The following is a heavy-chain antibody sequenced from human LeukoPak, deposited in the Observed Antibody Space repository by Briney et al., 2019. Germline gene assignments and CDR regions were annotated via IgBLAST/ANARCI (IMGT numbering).Heavy chain of an antibody. CDR3: ARVNINNWHSCDY. D-gene: IGHD1-1*01. V-gene: IGHV4-4*02. CDR1: GGSISSNNW. CDR2: IYHSGSP. Sequence: SETLSLTCAVSGGSISSNNWWGWVRQPPGKGLEWIGEIYHSGSPNYNPSLKSRVTISADKSRNHFSLNLSSVTAADTAVYYCARVNINNWHSCDYWGQGTLVTVSS. J-gene: IGHJ4*02.